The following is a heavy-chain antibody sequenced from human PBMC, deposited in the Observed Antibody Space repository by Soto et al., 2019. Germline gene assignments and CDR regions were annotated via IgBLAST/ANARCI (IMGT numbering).Heavy chain of an antibody. CDR1: GGSIISYY. CDR3: ARSPDSSGYYPRWYYYGMDV. Sequence: SETLSLTCTVSGGSIISYYWSWIRQPPGKGLEWIGYIYYSGSTNYNPSLKSRVTISVDTSKNQFSLKLTSVTAADTAVYYCARSPDSSGYYPRWYYYGMDVWGQGTTVTVSS. J-gene: IGHJ6*02. D-gene: IGHD3-22*01. CDR2: IYYSGST. V-gene: IGHV4-59*01.